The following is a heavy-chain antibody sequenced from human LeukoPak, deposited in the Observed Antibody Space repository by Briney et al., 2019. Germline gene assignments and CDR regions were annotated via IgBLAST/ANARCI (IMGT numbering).Heavy chain of an antibody. CDR3: ATGSQRGAARLDY. D-gene: IGHD6-6*01. CDR1: VYTLTELS. J-gene: IGHJ4*02. Sequence: ASVNDSCKVSVYTLTELSIHWVRQAPGKELEWMGCFDPEDGETIYAQKFQGRVTMTEDTSTDTAYMELSSLRSEDTAVYYCATGSQRGAARLDYWGQGTLVTVSS. CDR2: FDPEDGET. V-gene: IGHV1-24*01.